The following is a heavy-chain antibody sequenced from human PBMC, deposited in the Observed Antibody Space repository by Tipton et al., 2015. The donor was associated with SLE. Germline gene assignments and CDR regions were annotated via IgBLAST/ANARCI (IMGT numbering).Heavy chain of an antibody. J-gene: IGHJ2*01. Sequence: TLSLTCTVSGGSISSGGYYWSWIRQHPGKGLEWIGYTYYSGNTYYNPSLKSRVTISVDTSENQFSLKLSSVTAADTAVYYCARDAKCPITSAEYFDLWGRGTQVTVSS. D-gene: IGHD5-12*01. CDR1: GGSISSGGYY. CDR3: ARDAKCPITSAEYFDL. V-gene: IGHV4-31*03. CDR2: TYYSGNT.